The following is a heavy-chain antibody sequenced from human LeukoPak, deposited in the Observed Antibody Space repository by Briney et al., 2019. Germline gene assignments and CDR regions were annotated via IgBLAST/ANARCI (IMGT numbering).Heavy chain of an antibody. CDR1: GGSISSYY. D-gene: IGHD2-2*01. V-gene: IGHV4-59*01. CDR2: IYYSGST. CDR3: ARGSTGSAGHFDY. J-gene: IGHJ4*02. Sequence: SETLSLTCTVSGGSISSYYWSWIRQPPGKGLERIGYIYYSGSTNYNPSLKSRVTISVDTSKNQFSLKLSSVTAADTAVYYCARGSTGSAGHFDYWGQGTLVTVSS.